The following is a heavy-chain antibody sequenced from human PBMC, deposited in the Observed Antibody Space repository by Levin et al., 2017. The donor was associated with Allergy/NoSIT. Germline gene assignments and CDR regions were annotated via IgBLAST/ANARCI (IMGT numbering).Heavy chain of an antibody. V-gene: IGHV3-30*18. CDR1: GFTFSSYG. J-gene: IGHJ5*02. CDR3: AKDHGNWFDP. Sequence: SCAASGFTFSSYGMHWVRQAPGKGLEWVAVISYDGSNKYYADSVKGRFTISRDNSKNTLYLQMNSLRAEDTAVYYCAKDHGNWFDPWGQGTLVTVSS. D-gene: IGHD2-8*01. CDR2: ISYDGSNK.